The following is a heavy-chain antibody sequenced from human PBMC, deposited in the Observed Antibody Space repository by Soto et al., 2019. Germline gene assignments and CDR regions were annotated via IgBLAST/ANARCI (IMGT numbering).Heavy chain of an antibody. J-gene: IGHJ3*01. CDR3: AADSVRGYVENAFHL. V-gene: IGHV1-58*01. Sequence: ASVKVSCKASGFTFTSSAVQWVRQARGQRLEWIGWIVVGSGNTNYAQKFQERVTITRDMSTSTAYMELSSLRSEDTAVYYCAADSVRGYVENAFHLWGQATILTVS. CDR2: IVVGSGNT. CDR1: GFTFTSSA. D-gene: IGHD5-12*01.